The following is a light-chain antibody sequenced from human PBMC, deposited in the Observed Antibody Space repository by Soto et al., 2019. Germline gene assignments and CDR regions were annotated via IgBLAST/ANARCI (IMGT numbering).Light chain of an antibody. J-gene: IGLJ2*01. CDR3: CSYAGTDNIV. CDR2: DVN. CDR1: SSDVGGFNY. Sequence: QSALTQPRSVSGSPGQSVTISCTGTSSDVGGFNYVSWYQQHPGKAPKLMIYDVNKRPSGVPDRFSGSKSGNTASLTIAGLKAEDEADYHCCSYAGTDNIVFGGGTKVTVL. V-gene: IGLV2-11*01.